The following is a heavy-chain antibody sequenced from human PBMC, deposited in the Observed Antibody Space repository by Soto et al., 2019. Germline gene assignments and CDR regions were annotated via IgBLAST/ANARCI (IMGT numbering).Heavy chain of an antibody. V-gene: IGHV3-73*01. CDR3: TRDPRNYYDSIGSANWFDP. CDR1: GFTFSGSA. Sequence: GGSLRLSCAASGFTFSGSAMHWVRQASGKGLEWVGRIRSKTNSHATAYAASVKGRFTISRDDSKDTAYLQMNSLKTEDTAVYYCTRDPRNYYDSIGSANWFDPWGQGTLVTVSS. D-gene: IGHD3-22*01. CDR2: IRSKTNSHAT. J-gene: IGHJ5*02.